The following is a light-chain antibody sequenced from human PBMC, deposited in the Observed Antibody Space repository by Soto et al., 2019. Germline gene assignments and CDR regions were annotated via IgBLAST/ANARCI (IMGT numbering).Light chain of an antibody. V-gene: IGKV3-20*01. CDR2: DAS. CDR3: QQYGSSGT. J-gene: IGKJ1*01. CDR1: QSVSNY. Sequence: EVLLTQSPATLSLSPGERATLSCRASQSVSNYLAWYQQKPGQAPRLLIYDASTRATGIPARFSGSGSGTDFTLTISRLEPEDFAVYYCQQYGSSGTFGQGTKVDIK.